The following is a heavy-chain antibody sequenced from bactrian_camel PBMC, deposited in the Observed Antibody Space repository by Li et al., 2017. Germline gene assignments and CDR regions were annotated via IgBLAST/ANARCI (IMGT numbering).Heavy chain of an antibody. Sequence: HVQLVESGGGSVQAGGSLRLSCTVSGFEIYNTEMGWYRQVPGKECELVSIKSGRGEIRYSDSVKGRFTISQDGAKNTVHLQMNNLRAADTAMYYCATATRCVGAWYKSASRGRGTQVTVS. CDR1: GFEIYNTE. D-gene: IGHD1*01. CDR2: IKSGRGEI. J-gene: IGHJ4*01. CDR3: ATATRCVGAWYKSAS. V-gene: IGHV3S60*01.